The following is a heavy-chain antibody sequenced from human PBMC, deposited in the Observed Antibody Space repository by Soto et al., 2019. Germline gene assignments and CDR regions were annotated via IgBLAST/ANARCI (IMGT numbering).Heavy chain of an antibody. D-gene: IGHD6-19*01. J-gene: IGHJ4*02. Sequence: PGGSLRLSCAASGFTFSRYGMHWVRQAPGRGLEWVAVIWYDGSNIYYADSVKGRFTISRDNSKDTLDLQMNSLRAEDTAVYYCARDREQWLVGYYFGYWRQGTLVTVSS. CDR1: GFTFSRYG. CDR2: IWYDGSNI. V-gene: IGHV3-33*01. CDR3: ARDREQWLVGYYFGY.